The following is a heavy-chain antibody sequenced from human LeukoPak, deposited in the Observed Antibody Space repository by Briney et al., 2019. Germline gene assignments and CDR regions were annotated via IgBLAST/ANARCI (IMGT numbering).Heavy chain of an antibody. J-gene: IGHJ4*02. D-gene: IGHD3-22*01. CDR2: IYYSGST. CDR1: GGSISSSSYY. CDR3: ARGGYDSSGYYYTVRTREYYFDY. Sequence: SETLSLTCTVSGGSISSSSYYWGWIRQPPGKGLEWIGSIYYSGSTYYNPSLKSRVTISVDTSKNRFSLKLSSVTAADTAVYYCARGGYDSSGYYYTVRTREYYFDYWGQGTLVTVSS. V-gene: IGHV4-39*07.